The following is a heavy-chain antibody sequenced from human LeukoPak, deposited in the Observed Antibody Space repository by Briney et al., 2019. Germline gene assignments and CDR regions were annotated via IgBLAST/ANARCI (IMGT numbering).Heavy chain of an antibody. D-gene: IGHD2-21*02. CDR3: ARGGPAYCGDDCYSNGYFDY. CDR1: AYTFTSYY. J-gene: IGHJ4*02. CDR2: INPSGGST. Sequence: ASVKVSCKASAYTFTSYYIHWVRQAPGQGLEWMGIINPSGGSTNYAQKFQGRVTMTRDTSTSTVYMELSNLRSEDTAVYYCARGGPAYCGDDCYSNGYFDYWGQGTLVTVSS. V-gene: IGHV1-46*01.